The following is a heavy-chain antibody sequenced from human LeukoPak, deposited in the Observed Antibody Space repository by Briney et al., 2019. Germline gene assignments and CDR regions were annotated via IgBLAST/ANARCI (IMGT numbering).Heavy chain of an antibody. CDR2: INHSGST. V-gene: IGHV4-34*01. Sequence: TSETLSLTCAVYGGSFSGYYWSWIRQPPGKGLEWIREINHSGSTNYNPSLKSRVTISVDTSKNQFSLKLSSVTAADTAVYYCARHDFWSGQLNYWGQGTLVTVSS. CDR1: GGSFSGYY. CDR3: ARHDFWSGQLNY. J-gene: IGHJ4*02. D-gene: IGHD3-3*01.